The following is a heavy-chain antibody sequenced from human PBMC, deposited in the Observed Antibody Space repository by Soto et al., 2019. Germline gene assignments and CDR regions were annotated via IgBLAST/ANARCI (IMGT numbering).Heavy chain of an antibody. V-gene: IGHV4-59*01. CDR1: GGSISSYY. CDR3: ARDLDSSRWFDP. D-gene: IGHD6-19*01. Sequence: SETLSLTCTVSGGSISSYYWSWIRQPPGKGLEWIGYIYYSGSTNYNPSLKSRVTISVDTSKNQFSLKLSSVTAADTAVYYCARDLDSSRWFDPWGQGTLVTVSS. J-gene: IGHJ5*02. CDR2: IYYSGST.